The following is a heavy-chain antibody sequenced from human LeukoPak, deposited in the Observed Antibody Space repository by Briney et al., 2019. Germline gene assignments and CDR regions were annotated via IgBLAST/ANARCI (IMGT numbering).Heavy chain of an antibody. V-gene: IGHV5-51*01. Sequence: GESLKISCKGSGYSFTNYWIGWVRQMPGKGLEWMGIIYPGDSDTTYSPSFQGQVTISADKSISTAYLQWSSLKASDTAVYYCARVVDGYYFDYWGQGTLVTVSS. CDR1: GYSFTNYW. J-gene: IGHJ4*02. CDR2: IYPGDSDT. D-gene: IGHD3-22*01. CDR3: ARVVDGYYFDY.